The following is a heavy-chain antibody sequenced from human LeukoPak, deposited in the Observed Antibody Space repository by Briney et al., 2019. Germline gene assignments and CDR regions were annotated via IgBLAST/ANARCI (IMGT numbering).Heavy chain of an antibody. CDR3: ARGDSSGYITSRGGRSFDY. D-gene: IGHD3-22*01. J-gene: IGHJ4*02. V-gene: IGHV4-59*01. Sequence: PSETLSLTCTVSGGSISSYHWSWIRQPPGKGLEWIGYIYYSGSTNYNPSLKSRVTISVDTSKNQFSLKLSSVTAADTAVYYCARGDSSGYITSRGGRSFDYWGQGTLVTVSS. CDR1: GGSISSYH. CDR2: IYYSGST.